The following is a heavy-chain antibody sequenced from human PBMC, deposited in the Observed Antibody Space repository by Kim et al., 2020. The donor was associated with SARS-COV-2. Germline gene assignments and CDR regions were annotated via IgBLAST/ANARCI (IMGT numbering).Heavy chain of an antibody. CDR2: INPNSGGT. Sequence: ASVKVSCKASGYTFTGYYMHWVRQAPGQGLEWMGWINPNSGGTNYAQKFQGRVTMTRDTSISTAYMELSRLRSDDTAVYYCARDLRRVSSGSYQSLGYWGQGTLVTVSS. D-gene: IGHD1-26*01. J-gene: IGHJ4*02. CDR1: GYTFTGYY. V-gene: IGHV1-2*02. CDR3: ARDLRRVSSGSYQSLGY.